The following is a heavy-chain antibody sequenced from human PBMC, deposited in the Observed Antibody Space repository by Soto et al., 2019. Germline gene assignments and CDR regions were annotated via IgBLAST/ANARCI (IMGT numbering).Heavy chain of an antibody. CDR2: IYPGDSDT. D-gene: IGHD2-2*01. Sequence: ESLKISCKGSGYSFTSYWIGWVRQMPGKGLEWMGIIYPGDSDTRYSPSFQGQVTISADKSISTAYLQWSSLKASDTAMYYCARRGMGVVGPTDWFDPWGQGTLVTVSS. V-gene: IGHV5-51*01. CDR3: ARRGMGVVGPTDWFDP. J-gene: IGHJ5*02. CDR1: GYSFTSYW.